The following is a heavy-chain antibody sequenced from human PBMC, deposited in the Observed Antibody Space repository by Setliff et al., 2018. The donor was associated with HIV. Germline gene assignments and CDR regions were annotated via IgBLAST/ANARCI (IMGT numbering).Heavy chain of an antibody. Sequence: GGSLRLSCAASGFTLTTYGMSWVRQAPGKGLEWVSAIGGSGDIYYADSVKGRFTTSRDLSKNTLYLQMKSLRADDTAIYYCAKTTPSSIRSPYYYYMDVWGKGTTVTVSS. D-gene: IGHD6-13*01. CDR3: AKTTPSSIRSPYYYYMDV. V-gene: IGHV3-23*01. CDR1: GFTLTTYG. CDR2: IGGSGDI. J-gene: IGHJ6*03.